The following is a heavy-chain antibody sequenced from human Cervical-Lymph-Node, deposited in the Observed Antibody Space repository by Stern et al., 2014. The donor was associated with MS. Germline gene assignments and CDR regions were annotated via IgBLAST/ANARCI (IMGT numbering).Heavy chain of an antibody. V-gene: IGHV3-30*03. Sequence: VQLVESGGGVVQPGGSLRLSCATSGFAFASYDLHWVRQAPGKGLEWVAFISNDGSNKYYADSLKDRFIVSRDYSKKTLNLQINSLRREDTAVYYCAPPGHFYTNAPDYWGQGTLVTVSS. CDR3: APPGHFYTNAPDY. CDR2: ISNDGSNK. CDR1: GFAFASYD. D-gene: IGHD2-8*01. J-gene: IGHJ4*02.